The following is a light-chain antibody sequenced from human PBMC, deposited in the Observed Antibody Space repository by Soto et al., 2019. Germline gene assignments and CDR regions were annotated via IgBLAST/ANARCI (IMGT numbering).Light chain of an antibody. CDR2: DNN. Sequence: QAVVTQPPSVSAAPGQKVTISCSGSSSNIGNNYVSWYQQLPGTAPKLLIYDNNKRPSGIPDRFSGSKSGTSATLGITGLQTGDEADYYCGTWDNSLNALVVFGGGTKLTVL. V-gene: IGLV1-51*01. CDR1: SSNIGNNY. J-gene: IGLJ2*01. CDR3: GTWDNSLNALVV.